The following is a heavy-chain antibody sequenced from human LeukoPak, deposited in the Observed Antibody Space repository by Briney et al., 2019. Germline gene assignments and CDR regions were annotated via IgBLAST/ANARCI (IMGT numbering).Heavy chain of an antibody. CDR1: GYSITRGSY. D-gene: IGHD3-10*01. Sequence: SETLSLTCTVSGYSITRGSYWGWIRQPPGKGLEWIANIYHSGSTYYNPSLKSRVTISVDTSKNQFSLKLSSVTAADTAVYYCARSSEDFYGSGKFDPWGQGTLVTVSS. CDR2: IYHSGST. V-gene: IGHV4-38-2*02. CDR3: ARSSEDFYGSGKFDP. J-gene: IGHJ5*02.